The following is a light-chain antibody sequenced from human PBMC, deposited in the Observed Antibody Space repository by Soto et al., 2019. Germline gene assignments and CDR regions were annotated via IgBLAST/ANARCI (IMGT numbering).Light chain of an antibody. J-gene: IGKJ4*01. Sequence: DIQMTQSPSSLSASVGDRVTITCQASQDIINYLNWYQQKPGKAPKLLIYDASNLETGVPSRFSGSRSGTDFTVTISSLQPEDIATYYCQQYDNLPLTFGGGTKVEIE. CDR1: QDIINY. V-gene: IGKV1-33*01. CDR2: DAS. CDR3: QQYDNLPLT.